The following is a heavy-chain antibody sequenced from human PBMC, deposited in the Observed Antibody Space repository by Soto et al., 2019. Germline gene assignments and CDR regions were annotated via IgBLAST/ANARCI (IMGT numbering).Heavy chain of an antibody. CDR3: ARDVSQGPAATYYLDF. D-gene: IGHD2-2*01. J-gene: IGHJ6*03. V-gene: IGHV4-4*02. Sequence: QVQLQAAGPGLVKPSGTLSLTCAVSSGAISSSNWWSWARLPPGKGLEWTGEIYHSGSTNYTPSLRSRVTISVDQSKNLCSLWLRFVPAVGTAVYYCARDVSQGPAATYYLDFWGKGPTVTVSS. CDR2: IYHSGST. CDR1: SGAISSSNW.